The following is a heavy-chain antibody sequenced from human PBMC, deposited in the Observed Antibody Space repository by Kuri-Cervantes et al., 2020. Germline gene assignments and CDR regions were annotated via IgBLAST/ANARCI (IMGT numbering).Heavy chain of an antibody. CDR1: GFTFSNSG. Sequence: GGSLRLSCVVSGFTFSNSGMHWVRQAPGKGLEWVAAIQSDGSKTYYLDSVKGRFTISRDNSKNTVYLQMISLRDGDSGTYYCATGVALGEFYWGQGTLVTVSS. D-gene: IGHD2-21*01. CDR2: IQSDGSKT. J-gene: IGHJ4*02. CDR3: ATGVALGEFY. V-gene: IGHV3-30*02.